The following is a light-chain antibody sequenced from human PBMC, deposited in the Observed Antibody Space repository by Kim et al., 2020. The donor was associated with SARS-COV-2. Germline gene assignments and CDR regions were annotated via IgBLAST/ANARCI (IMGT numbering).Light chain of an antibody. CDR1: SSDVGAYNY. J-gene: IGLJ2*01. CDR2: DVS. CDR3: SSYTSSSTRV. V-gene: IGLV2-14*03. Sequence: GQSITISCTGTSSDVGAYNYVSWYQQHPGKAPKLMIYDVSNRPSGVSNRFSASKSGNTASLTISGLQAEDEADYYCSSYTSSSTRVFGGGTQLTVL.